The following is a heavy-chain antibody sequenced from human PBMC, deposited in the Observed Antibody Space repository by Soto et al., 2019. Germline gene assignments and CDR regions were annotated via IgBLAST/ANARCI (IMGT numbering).Heavy chain of an antibody. CDR3: TTANWNGGHFDY. CDR2: IKSKTDGGTT. D-gene: IGHD1-1*01. CDR1: GFTFSNAW. V-gene: IGHV3-15*07. J-gene: IGHJ4*02. Sequence: GGSLRLSCAASGFTFSNAWMSWVLQAPGKGLEWVGRIKSKTDGGTTDYAAPVKGRFTISRDDSKNTLYLQMNSLKTEDTAVYYCTTANWNGGHFDYWGQGTLVTVSS.